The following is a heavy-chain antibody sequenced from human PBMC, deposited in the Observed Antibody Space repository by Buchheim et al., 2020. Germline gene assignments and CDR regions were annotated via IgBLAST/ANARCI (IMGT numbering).Heavy chain of an antibody. CDR2: IYYSGST. CDR3: ARHRARYGPEHFDY. V-gene: IGHV4-39*01. Sequence: QLQLQESGPGLVKPSETLSLTCTVSGGSISSSSYYWGWIRQPPGKGLEWIGSIYYSGSTYYNPSLKSRVTISVDTSKNQFPLKLSSVTAADTAVYYCARHRARYGPEHFDYWGQGTL. D-gene: IGHD4-17*01. J-gene: IGHJ4*02. CDR1: GGSISSSSYY.